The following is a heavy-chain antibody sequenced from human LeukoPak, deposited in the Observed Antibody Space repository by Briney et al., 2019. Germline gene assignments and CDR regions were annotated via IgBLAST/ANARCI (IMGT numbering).Heavy chain of an antibody. CDR2: ISAYNGNT. D-gene: IGHD6-19*01. V-gene: IGHV1-18*01. CDR3: AAVAGTHFDY. CDR1: GYTFTSYG. J-gene: IGHJ4*02. Sequence: ASVKVSCKASGYTFTSYGISWVRQAPGQGLEWRGCISAYNGNTNYAQKLQGRVTMTTDTSTSTAYMELRSLRSDDTAMYYCAAVAGTHFDYWGQGTLVTVSS.